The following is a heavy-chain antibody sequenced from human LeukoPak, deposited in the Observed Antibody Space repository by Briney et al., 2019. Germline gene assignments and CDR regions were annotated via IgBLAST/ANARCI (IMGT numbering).Heavy chain of an antibody. CDR1: GFTVSSNY. D-gene: IGHD4-23*01. J-gene: IGHJ4*02. Sequence: GGSLRLSCAASGFTVSSNYMSWVRQAPGKGLEWVSFIFSSGNTYYADSVKGRITISRDNSKKPLYLKMNSLADEDTAVYYCARDRAGGISPYGYWGRGTLVTVSS. CDR3: ARDRAGGISPYGY. CDR2: IFSSGNT. V-gene: IGHV3-53*01.